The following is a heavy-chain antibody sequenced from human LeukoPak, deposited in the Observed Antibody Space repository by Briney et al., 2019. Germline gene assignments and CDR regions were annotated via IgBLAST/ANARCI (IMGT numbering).Heavy chain of an antibody. CDR2: IRYDGSNK. CDR3: AKSGPPHYYYYYYYMDV. D-gene: IGHD2-8*02. J-gene: IGHJ6*03. Sequence: GGSLRLSYAASGFTFSSYGMHWVRQAPGKGLEWVAFIRYDGSNKYYADSVKGRFTISRDNSKNTLYLQMNSLRAEDTAVYYCAKSGPPHYYYYYYYMDVWGKGTTVTVSS. V-gene: IGHV3-30*02. CDR1: GFTFSSYG.